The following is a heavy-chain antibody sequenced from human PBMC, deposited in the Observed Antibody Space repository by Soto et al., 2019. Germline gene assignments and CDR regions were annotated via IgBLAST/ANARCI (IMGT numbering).Heavy chain of an antibody. Sequence: SEXLSLTCTVSGGSVSSGSYYWSWIRQPPGKGLEWIGYIYYSGSTNYNPSLKSRVTISVDTSKNQFSLKLSSVTAADTAVYYCASGGGSVVISNWFDPWGQEPWSPSPQ. D-gene: IGHD3-22*01. V-gene: IGHV4-61*01. CDR2: IYYSGST. CDR3: ASGGGSVVISNWFDP. CDR1: GGSVSSGSYY. J-gene: IGHJ5*02.